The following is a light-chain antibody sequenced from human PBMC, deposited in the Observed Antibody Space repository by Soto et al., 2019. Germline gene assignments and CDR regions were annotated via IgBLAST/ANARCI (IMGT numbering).Light chain of an antibody. CDR3: SSYTSSSLYV. Sequence: QSALTQPASVSGSPGQSITLSCTGTSSDVGGYNYVSWYQQHPGKAPKLMIYDVSNRPSGVSNRFSGSKSGNTASLTISGLQAEDEADYYSSSYTSSSLYVFVTGTKLTVL. V-gene: IGLV2-14*01. CDR1: SSDVGGYNY. CDR2: DVS. J-gene: IGLJ1*01.